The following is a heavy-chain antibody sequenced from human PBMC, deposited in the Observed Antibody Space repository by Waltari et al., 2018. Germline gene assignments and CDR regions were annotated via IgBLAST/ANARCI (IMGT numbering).Heavy chain of an antibody. J-gene: IGHJ4*02. Sequence: EVPLVESGGGLVQPGGSLRLSCAASGFTFSRYWMSWVRQAPGKWLEWVANIRPDGNEKDYVDSVKGRLTISRDNAKNSLYLQMNSLRVEDTAVYFCARDPSYGAIDYWGQGTLVTVSS. V-gene: IGHV3-7*01. CDR3: ARDPSYGAIDY. D-gene: IGHD4-17*01. CDR2: IRPDGNEK. CDR1: GFTFSRYW.